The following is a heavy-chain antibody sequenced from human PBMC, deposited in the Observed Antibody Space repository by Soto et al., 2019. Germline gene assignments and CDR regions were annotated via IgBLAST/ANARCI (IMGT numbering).Heavy chain of an antibody. Sequence: PSETLSLTWTVSGCSISSGDYYWSCVRQPPGKGLEWSAYIYYSGGTCYNPSLKGRVTTLVDTSKNQFSLKLSSVTAADTAVYYCARYDYVWGSYISSDAFDIWGQGTMVTVSS. V-gene: IGHV4-30-4*01. D-gene: IGHD3-16*01. CDR3: ARYDYVWGSYISSDAFDI. CDR2: IYYSGGT. CDR1: GCSISSGDYY. J-gene: IGHJ3*02.